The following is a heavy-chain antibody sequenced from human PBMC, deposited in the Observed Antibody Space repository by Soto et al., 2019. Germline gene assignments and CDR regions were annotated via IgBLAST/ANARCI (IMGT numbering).Heavy chain of an antibody. V-gene: IGHV3-30-3*01. CDR2: ISHDGSNK. CDR1: GYIFRNCA. D-gene: IGHD6-13*01. Sequence: QVQLVESGVGVVQPGRSLRLACAASGYIFRNCAMHWVRQAPVKGLEWVAVISHDGSNKDYADSVKGRFTIFRDNSKNTLFLHMHSLRPEDTAVYYCAQIASSWDTFNEGFDNWGQGTLVIVSS. J-gene: IGHJ4*02. CDR3: AQIASSWDTFNEGFDN.